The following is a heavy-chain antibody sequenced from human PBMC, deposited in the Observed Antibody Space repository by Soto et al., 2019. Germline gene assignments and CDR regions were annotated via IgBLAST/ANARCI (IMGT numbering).Heavy chain of an antibody. CDR3: ATFLGAAGTDNWFDP. D-gene: IGHD6-13*01. J-gene: IGHJ5*02. Sequence: QVQLVQSGAEVKKPGSSVKVSCKASGGTFSSYAISWVRQAPGQGLEWMGGIIPIFGTANYAQKFQGRVTITANESTSTAYMGLSSLRSEDTAVYYCATFLGAAGTDNWFDPWGQGTLVTVSS. CDR1: GGTFSSYA. V-gene: IGHV1-69*12. CDR2: IIPIFGTA.